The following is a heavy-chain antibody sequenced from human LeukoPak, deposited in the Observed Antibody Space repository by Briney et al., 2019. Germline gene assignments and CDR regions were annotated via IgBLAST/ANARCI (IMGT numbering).Heavy chain of an antibody. J-gene: IGHJ4*02. CDR1: GFTFSSYS. CDR2: ISSSSSFI. D-gene: IGHD3-10*01. CDR3: ARDYTGYYFDY. Sequence: GGSLRLSCAASGFTFSSYSMNWVRQAPGRGLEWVSSISSSSSFIYYADSMKGRFTISRDDAKNSLYLQLNSLRAEDTAVYYCARDYTGYYFDYWGQGTLVTVSS. V-gene: IGHV3-21*01.